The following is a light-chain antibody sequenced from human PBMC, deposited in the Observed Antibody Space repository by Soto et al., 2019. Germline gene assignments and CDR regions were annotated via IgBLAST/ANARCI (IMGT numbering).Light chain of an antibody. Sequence: DIQMTQSPSSLSASVGERVTITCRASQGISNYLAWYQQQPGKVPKLLIYAASTLQSGVPSRFSGSGSGTDYTLTISSLQPEDVATYYCQKYYSAPPTFGQGPKVDIK. CDR1: QGISNY. CDR3: QKYYSAPPT. J-gene: IGKJ1*01. V-gene: IGKV1-27*01. CDR2: AAS.